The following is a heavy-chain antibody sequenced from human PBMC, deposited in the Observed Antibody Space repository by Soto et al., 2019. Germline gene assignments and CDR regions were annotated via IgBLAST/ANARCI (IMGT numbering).Heavy chain of an antibody. Sequence: PGGSLRLSCVASGFTFSSYWMSWVRQAPGKGLEWVANIKQDGSEKYYVDSVKGRFTISRDNAKNSLYLQMNSLRAEDTAVYYCARDHVPPARDYYYYYGMDVWGQGTTVTVSS. CDR1: GFTFSSYW. CDR3: ARDHVPPARDYYYYYGMDV. V-gene: IGHV3-7*03. D-gene: IGHD6-6*01. J-gene: IGHJ6*02. CDR2: IKQDGSEK.